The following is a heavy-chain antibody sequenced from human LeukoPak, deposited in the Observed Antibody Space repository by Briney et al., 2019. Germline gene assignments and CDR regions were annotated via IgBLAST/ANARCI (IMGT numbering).Heavy chain of an antibody. D-gene: IGHD3-9*01. Sequence: ASVKVSCKASGYTFTSYGISWVRQAPGQGLEWMGWISAYNGNTNYAQKLQGRVTMTRDTSTSTVYMELSSLRSEDTAVYYCARDRDGVDWLFPGLLWYWGQGTLVTVSS. J-gene: IGHJ4*02. V-gene: IGHV1-18*01. CDR1: GYTFTSYG. CDR2: ISAYNGNT. CDR3: ARDRDGVDWLFPGLLWY.